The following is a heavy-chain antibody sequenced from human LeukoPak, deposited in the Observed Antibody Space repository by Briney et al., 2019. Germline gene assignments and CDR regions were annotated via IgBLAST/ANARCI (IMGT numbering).Heavy chain of an antibody. CDR1: GFTFSSYS. V-gene: IGHV3-21*01. Sequence: GGSLRLSCAASGFTFSSYSMSWVRQAPGKGLEWVSSISSSSSYIYYADSVKGRFTISRDNAKNSLYLQMNSLRAEDTAVYYCARYGDLSGGNSGGAFDIWGQGTMVTVSS. CDR2: ISSSSSYI. J-gene: IGHJ3*02. CDR3: ARYGDLSGGNSGGAFDI. D-gene: IGHD4-23*01.